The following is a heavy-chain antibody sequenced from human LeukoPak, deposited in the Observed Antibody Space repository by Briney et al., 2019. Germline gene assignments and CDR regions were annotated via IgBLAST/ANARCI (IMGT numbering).Heavy chain of an antibody. D-gene: IGHD5-12*01. CDR1: GGIFTNYA. J-gene: IGHJ4*02. CDR2: IVPVFDTT. Sequence: ASVKVSCKASGGIFTNYAFNWVRQAPGQGLEWMGGIVPVFDTTNYAQKFQGRVTINTDKSTGTIHMELSSLRSEDTAVYYCARGEWLRHDWTPGGFQGLDYWGQGTLVTVSS. V-gene: IGHV1-69*05. CDR3: ARGEWLRHDWTPGGFQGLDY.